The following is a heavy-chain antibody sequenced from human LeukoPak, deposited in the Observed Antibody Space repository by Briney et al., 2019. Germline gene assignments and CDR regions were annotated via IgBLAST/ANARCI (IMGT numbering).Heavy chain of an antibody. CDR3: ARGNYYDSRTYYRAFDI. CDR1: SGSLSSYY. J-gene: IGHJ3*02. CDR2: IYSSGST. Sequence: SETLSLTCTVSSGSLSSYYWSWIRQPPGKGLEWIAYIYSSGSTKYNPSLRSRVTISADTSKNQFSLKLTSVTAADTAVYYCARGNYYDSRTYYRAFDIWGQGTMVTVSS. D-gene: IGHD3-22*01. V-gene: IGHV4-59*01.